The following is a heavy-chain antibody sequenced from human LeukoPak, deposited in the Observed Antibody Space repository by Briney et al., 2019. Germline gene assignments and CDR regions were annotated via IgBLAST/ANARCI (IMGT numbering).Heavy chain of an antibody. CDR2: INAGNGNT. CDR3: ARDLPEGYDFWSGYLNPALDY. D-gene: IGHD3-3*01. J-gene: IGHJ4*02. Sequence: GASVKVSCKASGYTFTSYAMHWVRQAPGQRLEWIGWINAGNGNTKYSQKFQGRVTITRDTSASTAYMELSSLRSEDTAVYYCARDLPEGYDFWSGYLNPALDYWGQGTLVTVSS. CDR1: GYTFTSYA. V-gene: IGHV1-3*01.